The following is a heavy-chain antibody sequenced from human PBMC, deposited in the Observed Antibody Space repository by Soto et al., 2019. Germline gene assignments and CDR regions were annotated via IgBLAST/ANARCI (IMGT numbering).Heavy chain of an antibody. D-gene: IGHD2-15*01. Sequence: QITLKESGPTLVKPTQTLTLTCTFSGFSLSTSGVGVGWIRQPPGKALEWLALIYWDDDKRYRPSLKSRLTITKDTSKNQLVRTMTNMYPVDTATYYCAPRLCGSSCYWAVGYFDYWGQGTLVTVAS. V-gene: IGHV2-5*02. J-gene: IGHJ4*02. CDR3: APRLCGSSCYWAVGYFDY. CDR2: IYWDDDK. CDR1: GFSLSTSGVG.